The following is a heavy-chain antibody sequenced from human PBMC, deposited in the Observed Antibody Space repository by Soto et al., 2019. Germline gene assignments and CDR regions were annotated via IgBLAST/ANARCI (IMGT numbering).Heavy chain of an antibody. CDR3: ARDGIGVVPAAPGYYYYMDV. Sequence: ASVKVSCKASGYTFTGYYMHLVRQAPGQGLEWMGWINPNNRSTNYAQKFQGWVTMTRDTSISTAYMELSRLRSDDTAVYYCARDGIGVVPAAPGYYYYMDVWGKGTTVTVSS. J-gene: IGHJ6*03. CDR1: GYTFTGYY. CDR2: INPNNRST. V-gene: IGHV1-2*04. D-gene: IGHD2-2*01.